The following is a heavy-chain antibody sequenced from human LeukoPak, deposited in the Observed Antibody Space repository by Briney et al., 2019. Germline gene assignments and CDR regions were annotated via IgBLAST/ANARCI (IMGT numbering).Heavy chain of an antibody. V-gene: IGHV3-48*03. Sequence: GGSLRLSCAASGFTFSSYEMNWARQAPGKGLEWVSYISSSGSTIYYADSMKGRFTISRDNAKNSLYLQMNSLRAEDTAVYYCARVGHYGSGRSFDYWGQGTLVTVSS. CDR1: GFTFSSYE. CDR2: ISSSGSTI. D-gene: IGHD3-10*01. J-gene: IGHJ4*02. CDR3: ARVGHYGSGRSFDY.